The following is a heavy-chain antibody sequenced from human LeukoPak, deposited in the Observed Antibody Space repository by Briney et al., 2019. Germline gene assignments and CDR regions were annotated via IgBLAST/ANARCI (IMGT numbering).Heavy chain of an antibody. D-gene: IGHD3-10*01. CDR1: GFTFSSYA. V-gene: IGHV3-23*01. Sequence: GGSLRLSCAASGFTFSSYAMSWVRQAPGKGLEWVSGISGSGGSTYYADPMKGRFTISRDNSKNTLYLQINSLRAEDTAVYYCAKDFSVGVTMIRGPFDPWGQGTLVTVSS. CDR2: ISGSGGST. CDR3: AKDFSVGVTMIRGPFDP. J-gene: IGHJ5*02.